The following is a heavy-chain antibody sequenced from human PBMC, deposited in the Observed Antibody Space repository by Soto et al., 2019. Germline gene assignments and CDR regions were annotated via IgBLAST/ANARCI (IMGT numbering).Heavy chain of an antibody. CDR2: ISGSGDDT. Sequence: QLLESGGGFVQPGGSLRLSCVASGFTFSNFAMAWVRQAPGEGLEWVSAISGSGDDTFYADSMKGRFTISRDNSKDTLDLQINSQRAEATAVYYCANPIPKTATTFGIWGQGTLVTVSS. CDR1: GFTFSNFA. CDR3: ANPIPKTATTFGI. J-gene: IGHJ1*01. D-gene: IGHD1-1*01. V-gene: IGHV3-23*01.